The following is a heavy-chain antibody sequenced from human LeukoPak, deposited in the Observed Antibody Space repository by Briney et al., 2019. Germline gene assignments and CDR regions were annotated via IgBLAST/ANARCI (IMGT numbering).Heavy chain of an antibody. CDR1: GYTFTSYD. V-gene: IGHV1-8*01. Sequence: GASVKVSCKASGYTFTSYDINWVRQATGQGLEWMGWMNPNSGNTGYAQKFQGRVTMTRNTSISTAYMELSSLRSEDTAVYYCARGARQDLRYLGWLVLDYCGQKTLWTVSS. CDR3: ARGARQDLRYLGWLVLDY. J-gene: IGHJ4*02. CDR2: MNPNSGNT. D-gene: IGHD3-9*01.